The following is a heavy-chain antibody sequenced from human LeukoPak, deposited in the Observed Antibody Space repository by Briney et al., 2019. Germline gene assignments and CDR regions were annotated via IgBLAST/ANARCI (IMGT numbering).Heavy chain of an antibody. CDR3: ARDHDGDGYNWFDY. J-gene: IGHJ4*02. V-gene: IGHV4-4*07. Sequence: SETLSLTCTVSGGSISSYYWSWIRQPAGKGLEWIGRIYTSGSTNHNPSLKSRVTMSVDTSKNQFSLKLSSVTAADTAVYYCARDHDGDGYNWFDYWGQGTLVTVSS. CDR1: GGSISSYY. CDR2: IYTSGST. D-gene: IGHD5-24*01.